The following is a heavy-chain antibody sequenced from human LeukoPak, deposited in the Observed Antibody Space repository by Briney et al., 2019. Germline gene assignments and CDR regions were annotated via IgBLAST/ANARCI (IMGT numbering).Heavy chain of an antibody. V-gene: IGHV3-23*01. CDR1: GFTFSNHG. D-gene: IGHD6-13*01. Sequence: GGSLRLSCAASGFTFSNHGMNWVRQAPGKGLEWVSGISPSGDITYYTDSVKGRFTISRDNSKNTLYLQMNSLRAEDTAVYYCATPPPSSTIQVNWFDPWGQGTLVTVSS. CDR2: ISPSGDIT. J-gene: IGHJ5*02. CDR3: ATPPPSSTIQVNWFDP.